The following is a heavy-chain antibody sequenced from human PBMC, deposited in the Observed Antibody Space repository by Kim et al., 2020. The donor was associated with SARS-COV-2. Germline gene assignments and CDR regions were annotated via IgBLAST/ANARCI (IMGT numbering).Heavy chain of an antibody. J-gene: IGHJ4*02. D-gene: IGHD1-26*01. CDR2: VKSKIDGGTT. V-gene: IGHV3-15*01. Sequence: GGSLRLSCAGSGFPFSNAWMSWVRQAPGKGLEWIGRVKSKIDGGTTDYAAPVKGKFTISRDDLKNTLFLQLNSLRTEDTAVYYCTTTTLVGAHEYWGQGT. CDR3: TTTTLVGAHEY. CDR1: GFPFSNAW.